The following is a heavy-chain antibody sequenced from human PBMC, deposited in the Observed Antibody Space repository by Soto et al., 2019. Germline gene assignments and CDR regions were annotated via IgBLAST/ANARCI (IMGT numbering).Heavy chain of an antibody. D-gene: IGHD3-3*02. CDR1: GLTFSRNW. CDR2: IKYDGSEK. J-gene: IGHJ4*02. V-gene: IGHV3-7*05. CDR3: ARVLSAFDYFDY. Sequence: EVQLVESGGGLVQPGGSLRLACVASGLTFSRNWMTWVRQAPGKGLEWVATIKYDGSEKSYVDSAKGRFTISRDNAKNSLSLQMNSLRVEDTAVYYCARVLSAFDYFDYWGQGTLVTVSS.